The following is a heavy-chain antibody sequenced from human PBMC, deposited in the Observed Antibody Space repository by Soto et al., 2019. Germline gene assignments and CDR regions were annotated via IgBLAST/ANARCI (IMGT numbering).Heavy chain of an antibody. D-gene: IGHD3-9*01. CDR2: IYYSGST. V-gene: IGHV4-61*01. J-gene: IGHJ4*02. CDR1: GGSVSSGSYY. CDR3: ARADHVLRYFDWSPNFDY. Sequence: SETLSLTCTVSGGSVSSGSYYWSWTRQPPGKGLEWIGYIYYSGSTNYNPSLKSRVTISVDTSKNQFSLKLSSVTAADTAVYYCARADHVLRYFDWSPNFDYWGQGTLVTVSS.